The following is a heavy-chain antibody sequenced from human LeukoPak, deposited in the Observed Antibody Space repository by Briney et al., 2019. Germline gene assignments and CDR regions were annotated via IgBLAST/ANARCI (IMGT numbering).Heavy chain of an antibody. J-gene: IGHJ5*02. CDR1: GYTFTAYY. CDR2: IDPNSGGT. V-gene: IGHV1-2*02. D-gene: IGHD5/OR15-5a*01. Sequence: ASVKVSCKVSGYTFTAYYMHWVRQAPGQGLEWMGRIDPNSGGTIYVHKFQGRVAMTRDTSISTAYMELSRLTSDDTAVYYCARTPDHSVTTWGQGTLVTVSS. CDR3: ARTPDHSVTT.